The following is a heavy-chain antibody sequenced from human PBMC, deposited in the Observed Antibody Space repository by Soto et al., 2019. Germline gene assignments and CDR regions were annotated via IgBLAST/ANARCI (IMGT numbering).Heavy chain of an antibody. CDR1: GFTFSSYW. CDR2: INSDGSST. D-gene: IGHD2-2*02. CDR3: ATDRLYSRMDV. J-gene: IGHJ6*02. Sequence: PGGSLRLSCAASGFTFSSYWMHWVRQAPGKGLVWVSRINSDGSSTSYADSVKGRFTISTDNAKNTLYLQMNSLRAEDTAVYYCATDRLYSRMDVWGQGTTVTVSS. V-gene: IGHV3-74*01.